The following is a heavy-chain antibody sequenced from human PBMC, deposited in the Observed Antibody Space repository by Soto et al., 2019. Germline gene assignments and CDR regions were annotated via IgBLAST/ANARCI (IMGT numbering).Heavy chain of an antibody. CDR1: GYIFTGYY. CDR3: ASYNVYYYDSSGYYSLNYYYGMDV. Sequence: ASVKVSCKASGYIFTGYYIQWVRQAPGQGLDWMGWVSAYNGNTNYAQKLQGRVTMTTDTSTSTAYMELSSLRSEDTAVYYCASYNVYYYDSSGYYSLNYYYGMDVWGQGTTVTVSS. CDR2: VSAYNGNT. V-gene: IGHV1-18*04. D-gene: IGHD3-22*01. J-gene: IGHJ6*02.